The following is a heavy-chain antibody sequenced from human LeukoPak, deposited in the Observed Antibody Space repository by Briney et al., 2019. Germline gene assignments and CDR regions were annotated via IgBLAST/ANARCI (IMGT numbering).Heavy chain of an antibody. J-gene: IGHJ6*02. Sequence: GGSLRLSCAASGFIFRSHTMNWVRQGPGKGLEWVSYISSTSGTIYYADSVMGRFTISRDNAKNSLYLQMNSLRDEDTAVYYWVRDYYGMDVGGQGTTVTVSS. V-gene: IGHV3-48*02. CDR2: ISSTSGTI. CDR3: VRDYYGMDV. CDR1: GFIFRSHT.